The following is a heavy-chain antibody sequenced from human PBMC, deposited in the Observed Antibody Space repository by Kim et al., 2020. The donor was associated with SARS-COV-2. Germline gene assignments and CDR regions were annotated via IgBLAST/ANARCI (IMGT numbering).Heavy chain of an antibody. Sequence: SNKYYADSVKGRFTISRDNSKNTLYLQMNSLRAEDTAVYYCAGDGGDYDYWGQGTLVTVSS. D-gene: IGHD3-16*01. CDR3: AGDGGDYDY. CDR2: SNK. V-gene: IGHV3-33*01. J-gene: IGHJ4*02.